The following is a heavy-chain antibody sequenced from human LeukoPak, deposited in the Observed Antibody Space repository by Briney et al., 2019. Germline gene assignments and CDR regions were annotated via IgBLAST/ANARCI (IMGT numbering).Heavy chain of an antibody. CDR3: AKDRRLGELSFGLY. Sequence: GGSLRLSCAASGFTFSSYGMSWVRQAPGKGLEWVSATSGSGGSTYYADSVKGRFTISRDNSKNTLYLQMNSLRAEDTAVYYCAKDRRLGELSFGLYWGQGTLVTVSS. V-gene: IGHV3-23*01. CDR2: TSGSGGST. J-gene: IGHJ4*02. CDR1: GFTFSSYG. D-gene: IGHD3-16*02.